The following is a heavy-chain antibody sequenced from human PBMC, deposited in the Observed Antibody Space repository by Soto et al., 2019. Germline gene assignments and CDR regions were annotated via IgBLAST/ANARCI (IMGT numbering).Heavy chain of an antibody. V-gene: IGHV3-9*01. CDR1: GFSFNDYA. Sequence: EVQLVESGGGLVQPGRSLRLSCAASGFSFNDYAMHWVRQAPGKGLEWVSGISWNSGSIGYPDFVKGRFTSSRDNAKKPLYLEMNSLRPEDTALYYCAKGLAGSTSRPFHYWGQGTLVTVSS. J-gene: IGHJ4*02. CDR3: AKGLAGSTSRPFHY. D-gene: IGHD2-2*01. CDR2: ISWNSGSI.